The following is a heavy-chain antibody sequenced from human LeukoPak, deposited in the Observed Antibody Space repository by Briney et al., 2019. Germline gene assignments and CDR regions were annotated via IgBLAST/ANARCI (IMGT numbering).Heavy chain of an antibody. J-gene: IGHJ6*03. Sequence: GGSLRLSCAASGFTFSSYWMSWVRQAPGKGLEWVANIKQDGSEKYYVDSVKGRFTISRDNAKNTVYLQMNSLRAEDTALYYCVRGATTVTGNYFYYYMDVWGKGTTVTV. D-gene: IGHD4-11*01. CDR3: VRGATTVTGNYFYYYMDV. CDR2: IKQDGSEK. V-gene: IGHV3-7*01. CDR1: GFTFSSYW.